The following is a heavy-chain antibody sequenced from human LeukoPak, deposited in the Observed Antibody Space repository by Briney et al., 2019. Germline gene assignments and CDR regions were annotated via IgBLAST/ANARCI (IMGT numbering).Heavy chain of an antibody. CDR1: GGSISTYY. CDR3: ARYTTVTTQFDP. D-gene: IGHD4-11*01. J-gene: IGHJ5*02. Sequence: PSETLSLTCTVSGGSISTYYWSWIRQPPGKGLEWIGYIYYSGSTNYNPSLKSRVTISVDTSKNQFSLKLSSVTAADTAVYYCARYTTVTTQFDPWGQGTLVTVSS. CDR2: IYYSGST. V-gene: IGHV4-59*01.